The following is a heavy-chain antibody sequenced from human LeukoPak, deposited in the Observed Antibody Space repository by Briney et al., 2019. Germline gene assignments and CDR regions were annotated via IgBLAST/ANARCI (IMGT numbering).Heavy chain of an antibody. CDR2: INWNGGST. V-gene: IGHV3-20*04. CDR1: GFTFDDYG. CDR3: ARDRKFTDAFDI. Sequence: GGSLRLSCAASGFTFDDYGMSWVRQAPGKGLEWVSGINWNGGSTGYADSVKGRFTISRDNAKNSQCLQMNILRAEDTAFYYCARDRKFTDAFDIWGRGTMVTVSS. J-gene: IGHJ3*02.